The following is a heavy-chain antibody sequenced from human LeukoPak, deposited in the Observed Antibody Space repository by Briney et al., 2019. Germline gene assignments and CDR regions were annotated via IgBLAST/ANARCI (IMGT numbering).Heavy chain of an antibody. Sequence: ASVKVSCKVSGYTLTELSMHWVRQAPGKGLEWMGGFDPEDGETIYAQKFQGRVTMTEDTSTDTAYMELSSLRSEDTAVYYCATGYRAPDAFDIWGQGIMVTVSS. CDR3: ATGYRAPDAFDI. CDR2: FDPEDGET. CDR1: GYTLTELS. V-gene: IGHV1-24*01. J-gene: IGHJ3*02. D-gene: IGHD5-12*01.